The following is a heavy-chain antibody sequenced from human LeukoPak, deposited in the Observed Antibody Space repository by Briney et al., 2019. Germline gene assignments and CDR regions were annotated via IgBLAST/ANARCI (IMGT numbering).Heavy chain of an antibody. CDR2: IYYSGST. Sequence: SETLSLTCTVSGGSISSYYWSWIRQPPGKGLEWIGYIYYSGSTIYNPSLKSRVTISVDTSKNQFSLKLSSVTAADTAVYYCARFFWSGSKGLDYWGQGALVTVSS. J-gene: IGHJ4*02. V-gene: IGHV4-59*08. CDR1: GGSISSYY. CDR3: ARFFWSGSKGLDY. D-gene: IGHD3-3*01.